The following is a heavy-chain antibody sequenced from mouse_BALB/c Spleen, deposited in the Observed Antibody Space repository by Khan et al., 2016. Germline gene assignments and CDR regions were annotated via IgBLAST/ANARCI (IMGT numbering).Heavy chain of an antibody. CDR3: SREGLNSDYAMDY. D-gene: IGHD1-3*01. J-gene: IGHJ4*01. Sequence: QVQLQQSGAELVRPGVSVKISCKGSGYTFTDYAMHWVKQSHAKSLEWIGVISTYYGDTSYNQKFEGKATMTVDKTSSTAYMELARLTSEDSAIYYVSREGLNSDYAMDYWGQGPSVTVSS. CDR1: GYTFTDYA. V-gene: IGHV1S137*01. CDR2: ISTYYGDT.